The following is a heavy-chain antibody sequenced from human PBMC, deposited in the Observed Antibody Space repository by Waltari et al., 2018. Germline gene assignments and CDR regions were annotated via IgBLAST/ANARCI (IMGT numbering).Heavy chain of an antibody. Sequence: QLQLQESGPGLVKPSETLSLPCIVSGDSISSSNYYWGWIRPPQGKGLGWVGDIYYSGTTYYTPSLKSRFTISVDTSKNQFFLHLTSVPAADAAMFYFARQPRGGSFKFYLDHWGQGTLVTVSS. D-gene: IGHD6-13*01. CDR3: ARQPRGGSFKFYLDH. J-gene: IGHJ4*02. CDR1: GDSISSSNYY. CDR2: IYYSGTT. V-gene: IGHV4-39*07.